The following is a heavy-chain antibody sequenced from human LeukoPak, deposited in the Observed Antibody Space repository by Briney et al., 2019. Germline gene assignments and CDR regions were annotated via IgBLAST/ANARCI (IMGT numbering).Heavy chain of an antibody. Sequence: GRSLRLSCAASGFTFNTFDMHWVRQAPGKGLEWVAVIWYDGSNKYYADSVKGRFTISRDNSKNTLYLQMNSLRAEDTAVYYCARQSSATIVSAFAFWGQGTMVTASS. J-gene: IGHJ3*01. V-gene: IGHV3-33*01. CDR1: GFTFNTFD. D-gene: IGHD2-15*01. CDR3: ARQSSATIVSAFAF. CDR2: IWYDGSNK.